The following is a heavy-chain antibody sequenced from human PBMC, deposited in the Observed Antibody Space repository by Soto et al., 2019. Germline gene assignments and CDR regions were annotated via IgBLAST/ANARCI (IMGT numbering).Heavy chain of an antibody. CDR1: SGSISSSNW. Sequence: QVQLQESGPGLVKPSGTLSLTCAVSSGSISSSNWWSWVRQPPGKGLEWIGEIYHSGSTNYNPSLKSRVTISVDKYKNQFSLKLSSVNAADTAVYYCARGGEYCSGGSCRSSNWFDPWGQGTLVTVSS. V-gene: IGHV4-4*02. CDR3: ARGGEYCSGGSCRSSNWFDP. D-gene: IGHD2-15*01. J-gene: IGHJ5*02. CDR2: IYHSGST.